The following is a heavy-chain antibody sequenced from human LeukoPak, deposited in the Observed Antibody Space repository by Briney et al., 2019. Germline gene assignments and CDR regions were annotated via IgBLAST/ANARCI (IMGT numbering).Heavy chain of an antibody. V-gene: IGHV3-21*01. Sequence: GGSLRLSCAASGFTFSIYDMNWFRQAPGKGLEWVSSFSSKSRYEFYADSVKGRFTISRDNAKSSLYLQMNNLSAEDTAVYYCVRDMNPSESSEYWGQGTLVTVSS. D-gene: IGHD3-16*02. J-gene: IGHJ4*02. CDR3: VRDMNPSESSEY. CDR2: FSSKSRYE. CDR1: GFTFSIYD.